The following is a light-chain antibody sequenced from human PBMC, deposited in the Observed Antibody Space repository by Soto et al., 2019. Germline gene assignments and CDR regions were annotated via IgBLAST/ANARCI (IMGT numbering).Light chain of an antibody. J-gene: IGLJ3*02. V-gene: IGLV4-69*01. Sequence: QLVLTQSPSASASLGASVKLTCTLSSGHSSYAIAWHQQQPEKGPRYLMNLNSDGSHSKGDGIPDRFSGSSSGAERYFTISSLQSEDETDYYCQTWGTGIHVFGGGTQLTVL. CDR2: LNSDGSH. CDR1: SGHSSYA. CDR3: QTWGTGIHV.